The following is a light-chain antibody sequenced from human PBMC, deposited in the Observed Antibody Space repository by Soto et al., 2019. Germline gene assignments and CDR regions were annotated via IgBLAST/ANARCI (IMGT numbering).Light chain of an antibody. CDR3: AAWDDTLNGPL. V-gene: IGLV1-44*01. J-gene: IGLJ2*01. Sequence: QSVLTQPPSASGTPGQTVTLSCSGSRSNVGRNAVSWYQQVPGMAPKLLVFATNKRPSGVPDRFSGSASGASASLAISGRHSDDDADYYCAAWDDTLNGPLFGGGTKLTVL. CDR1: RSNVGRNA. CDR2: ATN.